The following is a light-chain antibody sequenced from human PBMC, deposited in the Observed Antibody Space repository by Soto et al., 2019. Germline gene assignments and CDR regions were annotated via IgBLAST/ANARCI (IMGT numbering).Light chain of an antibody. CDR3: QSFDSSLSGWV. Sequence: QSVLTQPPSVSGAPGQRVTISCTGSSSNIGAGYDVHWYQQLPGTAPKLLIYGNSNRPSGVPDRFSASKSDTSASLAITGLQAEDEADYYCQSFDSSLSGWVFGGGTQLTVL. CDR2: GNS. J-gene: IGLJ3*02. V-gene: IGLV1-40*01. CDR1: SSNIGAGYD.